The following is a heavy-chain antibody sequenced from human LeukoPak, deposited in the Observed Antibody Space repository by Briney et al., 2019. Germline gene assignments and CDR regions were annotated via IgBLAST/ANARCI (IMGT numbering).Heavy chain of an antibody. D-gene: IGHD3-10*01. CDR1: GFTFSSYG. Sequence: GGSLRLSCAASGFTFSSYGMHWVRQAPGKGVEWVAVISYDGSNKYYADSVKGRFTISRDNSKNTLYLQMNSLRAEDTAVYYCAKVDSGWFGEPPGRDWGQGALVTVSS. J-gene: IGHJ4*02. CDR2: ISYDGSNK. CDR3: AKVDSGWFGEPPGRD. V-gene: IGHV3-30*18.